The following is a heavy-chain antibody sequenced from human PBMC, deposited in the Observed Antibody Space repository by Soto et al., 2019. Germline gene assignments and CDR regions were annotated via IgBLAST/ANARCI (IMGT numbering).Heavy chain of an antibody. CDR2: IYHSGST. J-gene: IGHJ5*02. V-gene: IGHV4-30-2*01. D-gene: IGHD3-3*01. Sequence: SETLSLTCAVSGGSISSGGYSWSLIRQPPGKGLEWIGYIYHSGSTYYNPSLKSRVTISVDRSKNQFSLKLSSVTAADTAVYYCAREYYDFWSGSLLRYNWFDPWGQGTLVTVSS. CDR3: AREYYDFWSGSLLRYNWFDP. CDR1: GGSISSGGYS.